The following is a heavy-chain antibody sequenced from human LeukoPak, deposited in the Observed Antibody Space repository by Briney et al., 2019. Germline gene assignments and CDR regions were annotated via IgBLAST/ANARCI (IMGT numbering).Heavy chain of an antibody. D-gene: IGHD3-22*01. Sequence: GGSLRLSCAASGFAFTNFAMNWVRQAPGKGLEWVSTISGSGGSTYYADSVKGRFTISRANSKNTLSLQMNSLRAEDTAVYYCARGYYYTTGFYPFDYWGQGTLVTVSS. J-gene: IGHJ4*02. CDR2: ISGSGGST. CDR1: GFAFTNFA. CDR3: ARGYYYTTGFYPFDY. V-gene: IGHV3-23*01.